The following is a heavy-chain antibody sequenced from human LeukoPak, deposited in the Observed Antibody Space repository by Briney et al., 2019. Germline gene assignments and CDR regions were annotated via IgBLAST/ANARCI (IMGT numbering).Heavy chain of an antibody. CDR1: GFTFDDYA. J-gene: IGHJ4*02. CDR2: ISWNSGSI. Sequence: PGGSLRLSCAASGFTFDDYAMHWVRQAPGKGLEWVSGISWNSGSIGYADSVKGRFTISRDNAKNSLYLQMNSLRAEDTALYYCAKDHQYSGSYGGWGQGTLVTVSS. CDR3: AKDHQYSGSYGG. V-gene: IGHV3-9*01. D-gene: IGHD1-26*01.